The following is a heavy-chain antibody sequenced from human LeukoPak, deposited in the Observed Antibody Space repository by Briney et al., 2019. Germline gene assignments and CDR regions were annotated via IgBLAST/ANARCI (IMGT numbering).Heavy chain of an antibody. D-gene: IGHD1-26*01. CDR2: IDESGDKT. V-gene: IGHV3-23*01. CDR1: GFTFSSYE. J-gene: IGHJ4*02. Sequence: AGGSLRLSCAASGFTFSSYEMNWVRRAPGKGLEWVSSIDESGDKTHYADSVKGRFTISRDNSQNTLYLQMNSLRAEDTALYYCAKQWVDCWGQGTLVTVSS. CDR3: AKQWVDC.